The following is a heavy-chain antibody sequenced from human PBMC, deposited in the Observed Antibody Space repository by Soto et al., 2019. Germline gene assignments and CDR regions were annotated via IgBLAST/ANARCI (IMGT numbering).Heavy chain of an antibody. CDR3: ARGWAALDF. CDR2: IKEDGNEK. Sequence: EVQLVESGGGLVQPGGSLRLSCAASGFTFTSHWMTWVRQAPGKGLEWVANIKEDGNEKYHVDSVKGRFTISRDNAKNSLYLQMNSLRADDTAVYYCARGWAALDFWCHGTLVAVSS. D-gene: IGHD6-6*01. J-gene: IGHJ4*01. CDR1: GFTFTSHW. V-gene: IGHV3-7*03.